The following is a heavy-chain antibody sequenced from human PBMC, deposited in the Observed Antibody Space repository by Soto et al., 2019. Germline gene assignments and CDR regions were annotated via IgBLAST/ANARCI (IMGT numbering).Heavy chain of an antibody. CDR1: GFTFSSYG. V-gene: IGHV3-30*03. CDR3: GAGQYYSDY. J-gene: IGHJ4*02. CDR2: ISYDGSDK. Sequence: QVQLVESGGGVVQPGRSLRLSCAASGFTFSSYGMHWVRQAPGKGLEWVALISYDGSDKYYADSVKGRFTISRDNSKNTLYLQMTSLRVEDTAVYYCGAGQYYSDYWGQEHLVTVSS. D-gene: IGHD6-13*01.